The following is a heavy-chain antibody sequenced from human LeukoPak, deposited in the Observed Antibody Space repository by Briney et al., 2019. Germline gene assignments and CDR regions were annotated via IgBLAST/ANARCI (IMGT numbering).Heavy chain of an antibody. J-gene: IGHJ4*02. CDR1: GYTFTSYG. CDR2: ISAYNGNT. Sequence: ASVKVSCKASGYTFTSYGISWVRQAPGQGLEWMGWISAYNGNTNYAQKLRGRVTMTTDTSTSTAYMELRSLRSDDTAVYYCARANYYDSSLDYWGQGTLVTVSS. V-gene: IGHV1-18*01. D-gene: IGHD3-22*01. CDR3: ARANYYDSSLDY.